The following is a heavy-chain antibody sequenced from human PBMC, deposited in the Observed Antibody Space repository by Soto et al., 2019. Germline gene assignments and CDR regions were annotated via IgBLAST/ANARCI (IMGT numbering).Heavy chain of an antibody. Sequence: SETLSLTCTVSGGSISSYYWSWIRQPPGKGLEWIGYIYYSGSTNYNPSLKSRVTISVDTSKNQFSLKLSSVTAADTAVYYCARALKSYYYGMDVWGQGTTVTVS. CDR3: ARALKSYYYGMDV. V-gene: IGHV4-59*01. CDR1: GGSISSYY. J-gene: IGHJ6*02. CDR2: IYYSGST.